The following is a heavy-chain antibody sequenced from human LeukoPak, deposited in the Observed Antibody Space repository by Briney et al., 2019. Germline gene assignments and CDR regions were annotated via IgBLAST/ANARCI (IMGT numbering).Heavy chain of an antibody. V-gene: IGHV1-2*02. D-gene: IGHD3-16*01. CDR3: ARGKVAGVGALDY. Sequence: VASVKVSCKASGNTFTGYYIYWVRQAPGQGLEWMGRINPNSGGTNYAQKFQGRVTMTRDTSITTAYMELSRLRSDDTAVYYCARGKVAGVGALDYWGQGTLVTVSS. CDR1: GNTFTGYY. J-gene: IGHJ4*02. CDR2: INPNSGGT.